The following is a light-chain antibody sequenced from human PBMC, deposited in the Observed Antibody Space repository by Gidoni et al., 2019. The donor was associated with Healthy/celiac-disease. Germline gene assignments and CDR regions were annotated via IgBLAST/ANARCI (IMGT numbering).Light chain of an antibody. Sequence: DIPIPQSPSSLSASVGDRFTITCQASQDIRNYLNWYQQKPRKATKLLIYDASNLETGVPSRFSGRGSGTDLTLTIRSLQRGEKATYYCKQYDNIPLTFGGGTKVEIK. J-gene: IGKJ4*01. V-gene: IGKV1-33*01. CDR2: DAS. CDR3: KQYDNIPLT. CDR1: QDIRNY.